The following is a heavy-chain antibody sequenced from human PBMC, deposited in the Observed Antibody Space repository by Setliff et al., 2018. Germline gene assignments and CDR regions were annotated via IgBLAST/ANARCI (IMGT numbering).Heavy chain of an antibody. D-gene: IGHD2-21*02. CDR3: ARVGQATVVTAIHGALDY. Sequence: GGSLRLSCAASGFTFSNYRMHWVRQAPGKGLEWVAVVSHDENTKYYADSVKDRFIISRDNSKNTVYLQMNSLRAADTAVYHCARVGQATVVTAIHGALDYWGQGTLVTVSS. CDR1: GFTFSNYR. J-gene: IGHJ4*02. CDR2: VSHDENTK. V-gene: IGHV3-30*03.